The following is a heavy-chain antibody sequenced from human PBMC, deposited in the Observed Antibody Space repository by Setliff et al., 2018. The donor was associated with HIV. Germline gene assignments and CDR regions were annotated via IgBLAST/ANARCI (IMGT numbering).Heavy chain of an antibody. CDR3: ASRYHYYDSSGYYRQGAFDI. J-gene: IGHJ3*02. CDR1: GGSISSSSYY. D-gene: IGHD3-22*01. CDR2: IYYSGST. V-gene: IGHV4-39*01. Sequence: LSLTCTVSGGSISSSSYYWGWIRQPPGKGLEWIGSIYYSGSTYYNPSLKSRVTISVDTSKNQFSLKLSSVTAADTAVYYCASRYHYYDSSGYYRQGAFDIWGQGTMVTVSS.